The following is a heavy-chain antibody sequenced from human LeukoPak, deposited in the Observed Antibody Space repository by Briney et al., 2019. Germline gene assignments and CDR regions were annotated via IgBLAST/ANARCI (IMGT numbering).Heavy chain of an antibody. D-gene: IGHD3-9*01. V-gene: IGHV3-30-3*01. J-gene: IGHJ4*02. CDR1: GFTFSDYA. Sequence: GGSLRLSCVASGFTFSDYAMHWVRQAPGKGLEWVAVISYDGSNKYYADSVKGRFTISRDNSKNTLYLQMNSLRTEDTAVYYCARTYSHDILTGYVDHWGQGTLVTVSS. CDR2: ISYDGSNK. CDR3: ARTYSHDILTGYVDH.